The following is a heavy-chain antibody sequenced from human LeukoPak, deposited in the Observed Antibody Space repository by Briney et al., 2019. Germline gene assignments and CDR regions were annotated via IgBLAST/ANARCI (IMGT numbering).Heavy chain of an antibody. Sequence: SEPLSLTCTVSGGSVSSSSYHWGWIRQPPGKGLEWIGSVFYSGSTYYNPSLKSRVTMSVDTSKNQFSLKLSSVIAADTAVYYCAREDYYDTSLVRWGQGTLVTVSS. CDR3: AREDYYDTSLVR. D-gene: IGHD3-22*01. CDR1: GGSVSSSSYH. J-gene: IGHJ1*01. V-gene: IGHV4-39*02. CDR2: VFYSGST.